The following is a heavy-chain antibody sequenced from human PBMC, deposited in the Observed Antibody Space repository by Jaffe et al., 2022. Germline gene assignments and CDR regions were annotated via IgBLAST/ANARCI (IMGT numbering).Heavy chain of an antibody. J-gene: IGHJ4*02. V-gene: IGHV5-51*03. CDR3: VRPQGYYGSGSYFIFDY. Sequence: EVQLVQSGAEVKKPGESLKISCKGSGYSFTSYWIGWVRQMPGKGLEWMGIIYPGDSDTRYSPSFQGQVTISADKSISTAYLQWSSLKASDTAMYYCVRPQGYYGSGSYFIFDYWGQGTLVTVSS. CDR1: GYSFTSYW. D-gene: IGHD3-10*01. CDR2: IYPGDSDT.